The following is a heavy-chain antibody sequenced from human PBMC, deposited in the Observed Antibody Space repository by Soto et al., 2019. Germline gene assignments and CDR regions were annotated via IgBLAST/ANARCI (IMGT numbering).Heavy chain of an antibody. Sequence: GGSLRLSCAASGFTFSSYSMNWVRQAPGKGLEWVSYISSSSSTIYSDSVKGRFTISRDNAKNSLYLQMNSLRAEDTAVYYCASEAGGYDYWGQGTLVTVSS. CDR3: ASEAGGYDY. CDR2: ISSSSSTI. D-gene: IGHD3-16*01. J-gene: IGHJ4*02. V-gene: IGHV3-48*01. CDR1: GFTFSSYS.